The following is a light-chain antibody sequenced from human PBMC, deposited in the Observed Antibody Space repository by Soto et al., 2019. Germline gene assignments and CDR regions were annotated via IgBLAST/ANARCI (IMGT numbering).Light chain of an antibody. Sequence: EIVLTQSPATLSLSPGERATLSCRASQSVSSYLAWYQQKPGQAPRLLVYGASTRATGIPARFSGSGSGTDFTLTISRLEPEDFAMYYCLHHGSSLWTFGQGTKVDIK. CDR3: LHHGSSLWT. V-gene: IGKV3-20*01. CDR1: QSVSSY. J-gene: IGKJ1*01. CDR2: GAS.